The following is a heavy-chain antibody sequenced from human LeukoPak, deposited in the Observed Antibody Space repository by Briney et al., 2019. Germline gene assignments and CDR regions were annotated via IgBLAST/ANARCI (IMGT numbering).Heavy chain of an antibody. V-gene: IGHV3-15*01. CDR1: GFTFSNYA. D-gene: IGHD3-22*01. J-gene: IGHJ4*02. Sequence: GGSLRLSCEASGFTFSNYAMSWVRQAPGKGLEWVGRIKSKTDGGTTDYAAPVKGRFTISRDDSKNTLYLQMNSLKTEDTAVYYCTTDYYDSSGYYPFDYWGQGTLVTVSS. CDR3: TTDYYDSSGYYPFDY. CDR2: IKSKTDGGTT.